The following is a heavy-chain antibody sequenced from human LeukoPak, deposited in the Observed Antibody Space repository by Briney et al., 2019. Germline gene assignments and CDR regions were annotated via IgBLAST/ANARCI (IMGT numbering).Heavy chain of an antibody. CDR3: GLVTSGNWWFDP. Sequence: ASVKVSCKTSGYTFTVYHMHWVRQAPGQGLEWMGWINPNSGATNCAQNLQGRVTMTSDTSISTAYMELGSLTSDDTAVYYCGLVTSGNWWFDPWGQGTLVTVSS. J-gene: IGHJ5*02. V-gene: IGHV1-2*02. CDR1: GYTFTVYH. D-gene: IGHD2-21*02. CDR2: INPNSGAT.